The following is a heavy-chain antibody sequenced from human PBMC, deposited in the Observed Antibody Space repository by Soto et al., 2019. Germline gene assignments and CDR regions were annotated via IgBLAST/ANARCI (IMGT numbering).Heavy chain of an antibody. CDR3: ASGRITIFGVVNNYYGMDV. CDR1: GGSIRSYY. D-gene: IGHD3-3*01. V-gene: IGHV4-59*01. CDR2: IYYSGST. J-gene: IGHJ6*02. Sequence: SEPLSLTCTVSGGSIRSYYWSWIRQPPGKGLEWIGYIYYSGSTDYNPSLKSRVTISVDTSKNQFSLKLSSVTAADTAVYYCASGRITIFGVVNNYYGMDVWGQGTTVTVSS.